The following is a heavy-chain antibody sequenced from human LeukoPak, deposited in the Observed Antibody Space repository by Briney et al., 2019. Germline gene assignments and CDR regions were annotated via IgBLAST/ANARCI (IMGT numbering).Heavy chain of an antibody. CDR3: AKGGSGSLPFDY. D-gene: IGHD3-10*01. CDR2: ISSSSSYI. Sequence: GGSLRLSCAASGFTFSSYSMNWVRQAPGKGLEWVSSISSSSSYIYYADSVKGRFTISRDNAKNSLYLQMNSLRAEDTAVYYCAKGGSGSLPFDYWGQGTLVTVSS. CDR1: GFTFSSYS. J-gene: IGHJ4*02. V-gene: IGHV3-21*01.